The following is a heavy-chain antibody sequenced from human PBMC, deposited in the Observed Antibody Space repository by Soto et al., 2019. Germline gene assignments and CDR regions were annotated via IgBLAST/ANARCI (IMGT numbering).Heavy chain of an antibody. D-gene: IGHD5-12*01. Sequence: GSGPTLVNPTKTLTLTCTVSGFSLNNPRMVVSWILHPPGKSLECLAHMFSNDEKSYNKSLKNRLTTSKDASKSHVVLTMTNMAPVEKARYYCARIIRSDPVATIGNWFEAWGQGTLVTVSS. CDR3: ARIIRSDPVATIGNWFEA. J-gene: IGHJ5*02. V-gene: IGHV2-26*01. CDR2: MFSNDEK. CDR1: GFSLNNPRMV.